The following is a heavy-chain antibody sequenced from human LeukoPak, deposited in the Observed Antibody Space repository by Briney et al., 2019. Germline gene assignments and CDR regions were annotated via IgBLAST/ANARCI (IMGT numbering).Heavy chain of an antibody. D-gene: IGHD2-8*01. V-gene: IGHV3-23*01. Sequence: GGSLRLSCAASGFTFSSYAMSWVRQAPGKGLEWISAISDSGGSTYDADSVKGRFTISRDNSKNTLYLQMNSLRAEDTAVYYCAKDTSIGRYCTNGVCSPLDYWGQGTLVTVSS. CDR1: GFTFSSYA. J-gene: IGHJ4*02. CDR3: AKDTSIGRYCTNGVCSPLDY. CDR2: ISDSGGST.